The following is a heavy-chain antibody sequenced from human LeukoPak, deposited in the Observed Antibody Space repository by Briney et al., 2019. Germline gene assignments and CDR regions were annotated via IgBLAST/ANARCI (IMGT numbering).Heavy chain of an antibody. J-gene: IGHJ4*02. CDR2: INHSGST. CDR1: GGSFSGYY. D-gene: IGHD4-23*01. V-gene: IGHV4-34*01. CDR3: ASSMVTRGELDY. Sequence: SETLSLTCAVYGGSFSGYYWSWIRQPPGKWLEWNGEINHSGSTNHNPSLKSRVTISVDTSKNQFSLKLSSVTAADTAVYYCASSMVTRGELDYWGQGTLVTVSS.